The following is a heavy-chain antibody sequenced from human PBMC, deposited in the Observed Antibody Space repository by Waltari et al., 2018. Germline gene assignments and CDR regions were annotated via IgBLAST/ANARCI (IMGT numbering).Heavy chain of an antibody. J-gene: IGHJ4*02. V-gene: IGHV3-11*01. CDR3: ASECDITTGYYIGDSR. CDR2: ISSGGVTI. Sequence: QVQLVESGGGLVKPGGSLRLSCEASGLPVRENYTSWVRKAPWKGVEWVSVISSGGVTIYSDDSVKGRVTLSWDDAKNSLCREMNSLIAEDTAVYYCASECDITTGYYIGDSRWGQGTLVTVSS. CDR1: GLPVRENY. D-gene: IGHD3-9*01.